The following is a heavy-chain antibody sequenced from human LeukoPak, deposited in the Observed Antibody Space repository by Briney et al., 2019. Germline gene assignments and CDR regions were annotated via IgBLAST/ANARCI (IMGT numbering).Heavy chain of an antibody. V-gene: IGHV3-7*01. J-gene: IGHJ4*02. CDR3: ARDYSGGWNDY. D-gene: IGHD1-26*01. CDR2: IKEDGSEK. Sequence: GGSLRLSCAAAGFTFSRYWMSWVRQATGKGLECVAKIKEDGSEKHYVDSVKGRFTISRDNAKNSLYLQMNSLRAEDTAVYYCARDYSGGWNDYWGQGIRVTVSS. CDR1: GFTFSRYW.